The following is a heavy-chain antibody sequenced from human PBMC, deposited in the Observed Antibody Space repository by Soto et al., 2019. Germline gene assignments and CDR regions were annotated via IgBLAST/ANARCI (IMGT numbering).Heavy chain of an antibody. V-gene: IGHV4-59*01. D-gene: IGHD2-8*01. CDR2: FYHSGTT. CDR1: GASFKIYF. CDR3: ARDPGYCTNGVCPIFDF. Sequence: PPGTRSLTCTVSGASFKIYFWSWVRQPPGRGLEWIGHFYHSGTTNYSPALKSRVTISIDQSKNQFSLRLNSVTAADTAVYFCARDPGYCTNGVCPIFDFWGQGIPVTVSS. J-gene: IGHJ4*02.